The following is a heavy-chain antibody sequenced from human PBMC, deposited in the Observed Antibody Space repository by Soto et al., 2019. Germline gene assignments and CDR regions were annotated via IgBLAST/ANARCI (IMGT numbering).Heavy chain of an antibody. J-gene: IGHJ4*02. Sequence: SETLSLTCTVSIDSISSYYWSWIRQPPGKRLEWIGYISYSGSTDYNPSLKSRATISVDTSKNQFSLKLSSVTAADTAVYYCARGLDYVVYWGQGTLVTVSS. CDR1: IDSISSYY. CDR2: ISYSGST. V-gene: IGHV4-59*12. CDR3: ARGLDYVVY.